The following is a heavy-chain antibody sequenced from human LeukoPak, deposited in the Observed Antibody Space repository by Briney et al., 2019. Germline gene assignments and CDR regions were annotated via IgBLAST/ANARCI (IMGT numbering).Heavy chain of an antibody. CDR2: INPNTGGT. V-gene: IGHV1-2*02. CDR1: GYTFTGYY. Sequence: ASVKVSCKASGYTFTGYYVHWVRQAPGQGLEWMGWINPNTGGTNYAQKFQGRVTMTKDTSTNAVYMELNKLTSDDTAVYYCGRGNKSFDPWGQGTLVTVSS. CDR3: GRGNKSFDP. J-gene: IGHJ5*02.